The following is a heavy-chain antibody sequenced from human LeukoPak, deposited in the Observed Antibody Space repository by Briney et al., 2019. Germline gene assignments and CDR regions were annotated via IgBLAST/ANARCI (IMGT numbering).Heavy chain of an antibody. J-gene: IGHJ4*02. CDR2: IYYSGST. CDR1: GVSISSYY. D-gene: IGHD2-21*02. Sequence: SETLSLTCTVSGVSISSYYWSWIRQPPGKGLEWIGYIYYSGSTNYNPSLKSRVTISVDTSKNQFSLKLSSVTAADTAVYYCARAGGFTQYCGGDCCPAVIDYWGQGTLVTVSS. V-gene: IGHV4-59*08. CDR3: ARAGGFTQYCGGDCCPAVIDY.